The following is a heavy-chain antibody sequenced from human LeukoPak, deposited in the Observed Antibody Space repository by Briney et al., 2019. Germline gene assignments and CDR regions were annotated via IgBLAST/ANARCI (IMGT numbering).Heavy chain of an antibody. CDR2: INPSGGST. D-gene: IGHD6-13*01. Sequence: ASVKVSCKASGYTFTSYYMHWVRQAPGQGLEWMGIINPSGGSTSYAQKFQGRVTMTRDTSTSTVYMELSSLRSEDTAVCYCATRYTYSPRDPHTGWFDPWGHGALITVSS. J-gene: IGHJ5*02. CDR3: ATRYTYSPRDPHTGWFDP. V-gene: IGHV1-46*01. CDR1: GYTFTSYY.